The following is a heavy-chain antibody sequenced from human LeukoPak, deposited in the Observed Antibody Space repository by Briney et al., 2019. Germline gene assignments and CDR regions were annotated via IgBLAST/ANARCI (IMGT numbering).Heavy chain of an antibody. J-gene: IGHJ6*04. Sequence: GGSLRLSYAASGFTFSSYGMHWVRQAPGKGLEWVAVISYDGSNKYYADSVKGRFTISRDNSKNTLYLQMNSLRAEDTAVYYCAKLDCSGGSCYGFDYYYYGMDVWGKGTTVTVSS. D-gene: IGHD2-15*01. CDR2: ISYDGSNK. V-gene: IGHV3-30*18. CDR1: GFTFSSYG. CDR3: AKLDCSGGSCYGFDYYYYGMDV.